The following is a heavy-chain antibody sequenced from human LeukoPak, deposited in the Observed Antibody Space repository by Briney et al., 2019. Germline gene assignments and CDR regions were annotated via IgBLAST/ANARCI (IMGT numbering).Heavy chain of an antibody. J-gene: IGHJ3*02. CDR1: GFTFSSYG. CDR2: IRYDGSNK. D-gene: IGHD3-22*01. Sequence: GGSLRLSCAASGFTFSSYGMHWVRQAPGKGLEWVAFIRYDGSNKYYADSVKGRFTISGDNSKNTLYLQMNSLRAEDTAVYYCARDGYYYDSSGYYYQVAISYAFDIWGQGTMVTVSS. CDR3: ARDGYYYDSSGYYYQVAISYAFDI. V-gene: IGHV3-30*02.